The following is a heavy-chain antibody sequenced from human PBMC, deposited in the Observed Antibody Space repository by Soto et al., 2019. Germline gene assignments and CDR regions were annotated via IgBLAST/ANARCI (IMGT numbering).Heavy chain of an antibody. D-gene: IGHD3-22*01. CDR3: ARDRYFYDSAGYYRTLDS. CDR1: GGSFNNDY. CDR2: IFHSGIT. Sequence: WETLSLTCTISGGSFNNDYWTWIRQSPGKGLEWIGYIFHSGITDYNPSVKSRVTISIDKSKNLFSLKLTSVTAADTAVYYCARDRYFYDSAGYYRTLDSWGQGILVTVSS. V-gene: IGHV4-59*01. J-gene: IGHJ5*01.